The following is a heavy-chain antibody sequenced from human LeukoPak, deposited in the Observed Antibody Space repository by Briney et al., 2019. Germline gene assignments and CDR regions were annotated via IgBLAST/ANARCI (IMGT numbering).Heavy chain of an antibody. D-gene: IGHD3-10*01. CDR3: ARVFPPMVRGVNRRYGMDV. J-gene: IGHJ6*04. V-gene: IGHV4-59*01. Sequence: SETLSLTCTVSGGSISSYYWSWIRQPPGKGLEWIGYIYYSGSTNYSPSLKSRVTISVGTSKNQFSLKLSSVTAADTAVYYCARVFPPMVRGVNRRYGMDVWGKGTTVTVSS. CDR2: IYYSGST. CDR1: GGSISSYY.